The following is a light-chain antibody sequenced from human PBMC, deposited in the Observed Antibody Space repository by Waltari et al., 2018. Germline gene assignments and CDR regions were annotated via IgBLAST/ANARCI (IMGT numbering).Light chain of an antibody. CDR1: QSLTKRY. CDR2: GAS. CDR3: QQYGSSVLYT. Sequence: EVVFTQSPDTLSLSPGERATLSCRASQSLTKRYLAWYQQKPGRAPRLLIYGASSRAAGIPDRFSGSGSGTDFTLTISRLEPEDFAVYYCQQYGSSVLYTFDQGTKLEIK. V-gene: IGKV3-20*01. J-gene: IGKJ2*01.